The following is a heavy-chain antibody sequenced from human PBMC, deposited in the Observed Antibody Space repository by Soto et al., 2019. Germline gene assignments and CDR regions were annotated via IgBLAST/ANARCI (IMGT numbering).Heavy chain of an antibody. D-gene: IGHD3-3*01. CDR3: ARMFWSGYKFYYYYGMDV. Sequence: GASVKVSCKASGYTFTSYAMHWVRQAPGQRLEWMGWINAGNGNTKYSQKFQGRVTITRDTSASTAYMELSSLRSEDTAVYYCARMFWSGYKFYYYYGMDVWGQGTTVTRLL. CDR2: INAGNGNT. J-gene: IGHJ6*02. CDR1: GYTFTSYA. V-gene: IGHV1-3*01.